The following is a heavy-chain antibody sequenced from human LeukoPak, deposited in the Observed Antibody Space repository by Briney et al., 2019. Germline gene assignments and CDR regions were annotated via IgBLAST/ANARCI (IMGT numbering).Heavy chain of an antibody. CDR1: GYCFTNYW. J-gene: IGHJ3*02. V-gene: IGHV5-51*01. D-gene: IGHD2-8*02. Sequence: GESLKICCKGFGYCFTNYWIGWVRQMAGKGLERMGIIYPDYSETTYSPSFQGQVTMSVDKSINTAYLQWNRLRASDSAMYYCARHTDGNDSDAFDIWGQGTMVAVSS. CDR2: IYPDYSET. CDR3: ARHTDGNDSDAFDI.